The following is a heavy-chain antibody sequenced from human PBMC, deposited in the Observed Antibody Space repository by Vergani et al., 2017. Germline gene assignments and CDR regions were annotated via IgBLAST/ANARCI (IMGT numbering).Heavy chain of an antibody. V-gene: IGHV3-21*01. J-gene: IGHJ6*02. CDR2: ISSSSSYI. CDR3: ARDRSSGWGGGQSMDV. Sequence: EVQLVESGGGLVKPGGSLRLSCAASGFTFSSYSMNWVRQAPGKGLEWVSSISSSSSYIYYADSVKGRFTISRDNAKNSLYLQMNSLRAEDTAVYYCARDRSSGWGGGQSMDVWGQGTTVTVSS. CDR1: GFTFSSYS. D-gene: IGHD6-19*01.